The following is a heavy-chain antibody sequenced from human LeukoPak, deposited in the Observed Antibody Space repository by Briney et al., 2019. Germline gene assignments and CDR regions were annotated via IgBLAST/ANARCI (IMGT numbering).Heavy chain of an antibody. CDR2: ISSSGGTV. D-gene: IGHD4-17*01. J-gene: IGHJ4*02. V-gene: IGHV3-48*01. CDR1: GFIFNTYS. CDR3: ARDLDYGLDY. Sequence: GGSLRLSCAASGFIFNTYSMNWVRQAPGKGLEWVSYISSSGGTVYYAVSVKGRFTISRDNANNSLYLQLNSLTVEDTAVYYCARDLDYGLDYWGQGTLVTVSS.